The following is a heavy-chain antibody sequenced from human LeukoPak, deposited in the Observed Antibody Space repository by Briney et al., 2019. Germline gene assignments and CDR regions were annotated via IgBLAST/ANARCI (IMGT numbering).Heavy chain of an antibody. CDR1: GFDFSNNG. V-gene: IGHV3-30*02. CDR2: IRYDAANQ. CDR3: AKDIAVSDSYFDY. Sequence: GGSLRLSCGASGFDFSNNGMHWVRQAPGKGLEWVAFIRYDAANQYYADSVKGRFTISRDNSKITLYLQMDSLRSEDTAIYHCAKDIAVSDSYFDYWGQGTLVTVSS. D-gene: IGHD6-19*01. J-gene: IGHJ4*02.